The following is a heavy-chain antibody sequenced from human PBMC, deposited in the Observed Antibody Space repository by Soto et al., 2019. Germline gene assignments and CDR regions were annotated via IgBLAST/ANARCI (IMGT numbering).Heavy chain of an antibody. CDR3: AKDAVTTCGYFQH. CDR2: ISSSSSYI. J-gene: IGHJ1*01. Sequence: SGGSLRLSCAASGFTFSSYSMNWVRQAPGKGLEWVSSISSSSSYIYYADSVKGRFTISRDNSKNTLYLQMNSLRAEDTAVYYCAKDAVTTCGYFQHWGQGTLVTVSS. CDR1: GFTFSSYS. D-gene: IGHD4-17*01. V-gene: IGHV3-21*04.